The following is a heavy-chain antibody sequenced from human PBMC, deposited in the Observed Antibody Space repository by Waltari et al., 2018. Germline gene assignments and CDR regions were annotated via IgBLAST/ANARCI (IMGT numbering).Heavy chain of an antibody. Sequence: EVQLVESGGGLVKPGGSLRLSCAASGFNFFDTWMTWVRQAPGXXXXXVVRIKRSSDGGAAEYAAPVNGRFIISRDDSSSTLYLQMNSLKSEDTAVYYCITDPANAYVRWFDPWGQGTLVTVSS. J-gene: IGHJ5*02. CDR1: GFNFFDTW. D-gene: IGHD2-2*01. CDR3: ITDPANAYVRWFDP. V-gene: IGHV3-15*01. CDR2: IKRSSDGGAA.